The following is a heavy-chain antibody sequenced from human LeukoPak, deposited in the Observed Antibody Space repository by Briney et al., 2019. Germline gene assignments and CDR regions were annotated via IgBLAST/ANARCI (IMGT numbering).Heavy chain of an antibody. D-gene: IGHD2-21*02. CDR2: IYTSGST. V-gene: IGHV4-4*09. Sequence: KSSETLSLTCTVSGGSISSYYWSWIRQPPGKGLEWIGYIYTSGSTNYNPSLKSRVTISVDTSKNQFSLKLSSVTAADTAVYYCARHKGVTAISPFDYWGQGILVTVSS. J-gene: IGHJ4*02. CDR3: ARHKGVTAISPFDY. CDR1: GGSISSYY.